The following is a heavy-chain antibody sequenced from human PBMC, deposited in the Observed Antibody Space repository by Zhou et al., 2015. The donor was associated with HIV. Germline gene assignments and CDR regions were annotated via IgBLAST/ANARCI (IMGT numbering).Heavy chain of an antibody. Sequence: QVQLVESGGGVVQPGRSLRLSCAASGFTFSSYGMYWVRQAPGKGLEWVAVIWYDGSNKYYADSVKGRFTISRDNSKNTLYLQMNSLRAEDTAVYYCARDLLGYCSGGSCYNGMDVWGQGTTVTVSS. V-gene: IGHV3-33*01. CDR3: ARDLLGYCSGGSCYNGMDV. D-gene: IGHD2-15*01. CDR2: IWYDGSNK. J-gene: IGHJ6*02. CDR1: GFTFSSYG.